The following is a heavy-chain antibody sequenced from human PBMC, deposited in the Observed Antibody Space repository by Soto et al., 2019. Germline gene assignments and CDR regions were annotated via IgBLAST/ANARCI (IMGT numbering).Heavy chain of an antibody. CDR2: IDAGNGNT. D-gene: IGHD1-1*01. V-gene: IGHV1-3*01. CDR3: ARDRTVQLERRGAPEY. CDR1: GYTFTNYA. Sequence: QVQLVQSGAEVKKPGASVKVSCTTSGYTFTNYAIHWVRQAPGQSLEWMGWIDAGNGNTEYSQKFQGRVTLTRDTSASTAYMDLSSLRSEDTAVYYCARDRTVQLERRGAPEYWGQGTLVTVSS. J-gene: IGHJ4*02.